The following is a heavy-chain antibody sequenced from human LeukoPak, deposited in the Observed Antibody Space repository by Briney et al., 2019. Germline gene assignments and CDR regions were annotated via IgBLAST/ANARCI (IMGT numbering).Heavy chain of an antibody. D-gene: IGHD3-22*01. V-gene: IGHV1-69*06. Sequence: SVKVSCKASGGTFSTYVISWVRQAPGQGLEWMGGIIPVFGTANYAQKFQGRVTITADKSTSTAYMELSSLRSEDTAVYYCARDRISMIVVGHDAFDIWGQGTMVTVSS. CDR1: GGTFSTYV. CDR2: IIPVFGTA. CDR3: ARDRISMIVVGHDAFDI. J-gene: IGHJ3*02.